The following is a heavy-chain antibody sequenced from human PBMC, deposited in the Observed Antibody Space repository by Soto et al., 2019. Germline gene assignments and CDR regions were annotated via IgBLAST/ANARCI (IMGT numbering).Heavy chain of an antibody. J-gene: IGHJ4*02. CDR3: ARVLYYYGSGSYPVDY. D-gene: IGHD3-10*01. CDR1: AGSISSGGYY. V-gene: IGHV4-30-4*08. Sequence: SETLSLTCSVSAGSISSGGYYWNWIRQPPGKGLEWIGYIYHSGGTYSSPSLRSRVTISVDTSKNQFSLKLSSMTAADTAVYYCARVLYYYGSGSYPVDYWGQGTLVTVSS. CDR2: IYHSGGT.